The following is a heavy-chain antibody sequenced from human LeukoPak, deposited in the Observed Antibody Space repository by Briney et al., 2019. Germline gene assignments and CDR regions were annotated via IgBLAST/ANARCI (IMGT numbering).Heavy chain of an antibody. J-gene: IGHJ6*02. Sequence: PSETLSLTCAVYGGSFSGYYWSWIRQPPGKGLEWIGEINQSGSTNYNPSLKSRVTISVDTAKNQSSLKLSHVTAAETGVYYCARGPAYCSSPSCLWWRPYGMDVWGQGTTVTVSS. D-gene: IGHD2-2*01. CDR1: GGSFSGYY. CDR2: INQSGST. CDR3: ARGPAYCSSPSCLWWRPYGMDV. V-gene: IGHV4-34*01.